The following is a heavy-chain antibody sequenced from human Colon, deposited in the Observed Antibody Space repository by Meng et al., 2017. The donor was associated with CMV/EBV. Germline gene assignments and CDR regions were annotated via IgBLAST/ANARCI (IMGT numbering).Heavy chain of an antibody. V-gene: IGHV3-23*03. CDR2: VYSSATST. CDR1: GITLSAYA. J-gene: IGHJ5*02. Sequence: GGSLRLSCAASGITLSAYAVTWVRQAPGKGLEWVSMVYSSATSTFYADSVRGRFTISRDNSKNTVYLQMNNLRAEDTALYYCEKHVAGPNKGWFDPWGQGTLVTVSS. D-gene: IGHD4/OR15-4a*01. CDR3: EKHVAGPNKGWFDP.